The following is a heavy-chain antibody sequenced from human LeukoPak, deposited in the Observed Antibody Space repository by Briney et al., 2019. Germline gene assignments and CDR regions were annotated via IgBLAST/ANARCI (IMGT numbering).Heavy chain of an antibody. CDR1: GFTFSNYW. Sequence: GGSLRLSCAASGFTFSNYWMHWVRQAPGKGLVWVSRIKSDGTSINYAASVKGRFTISRDNAKNRLFLQMNSLRAEDTAVYFCARGHCSGGGCHSVGYYGMDVWGQGTTVTVSS. J-gene: IGHJ6*02. D-gene: IGHD2-15*01. CDR3: ARGHCSGGGCHSVGYYGMDV. CDR2: IKSDGTSI. V-gene: IGHV3-74*01.